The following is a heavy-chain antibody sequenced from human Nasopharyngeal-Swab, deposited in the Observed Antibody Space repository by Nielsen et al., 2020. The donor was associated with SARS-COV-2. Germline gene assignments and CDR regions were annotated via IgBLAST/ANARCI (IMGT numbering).Heavy chain of an antibody. Sequence: GESLKISCAASGFTFSSYAMSWVRQAPGKGLERVSAISGSGGSTYYADSVKGRFTISRDNSKNTLYLQMNSLRAEDTAVYYCVVVTATPGFDYWGQGTLVTVSS. CDR2: ISGSGGST. D-gene: IGHD2-21*02. CDR3: VVVTATPGFDY. CDR1: GFTFSSYA. V-gene: IGHV3-23*01. J-gene: IGHJ4*02.